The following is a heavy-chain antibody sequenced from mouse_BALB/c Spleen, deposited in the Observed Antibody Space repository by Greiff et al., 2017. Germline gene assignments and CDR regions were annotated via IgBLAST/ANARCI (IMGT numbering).Heavy chain of an antibody. CDR2: IWAGGST. V-gene: IGHV2-9*02. J-gene: IGHJ2*01. CDR3: ARDPDYYGSRGFDY. CDR1: GFSLTSYG. Sequence: VKLVESGPGLVAPSQSLSITCTVSGFSLTSYGVHWVRQPPGKGLEWLGVIWAGGSTNYNSALMSRLSISKDNSKSQVFLKMNSLQTDDTAMYYCARDPDYYGSRGFDYWGQGTTLTVSS. D-gene: IGHD1-1*01.